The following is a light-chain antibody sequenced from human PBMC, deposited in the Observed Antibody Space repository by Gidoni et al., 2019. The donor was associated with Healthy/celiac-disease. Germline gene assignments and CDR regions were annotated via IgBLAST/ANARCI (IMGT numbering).Light chain of an antibody. CDR2: AAS. CDR3: QQSYSTPPIT. Sequence: DIEMTQSPSSLSASVGDRVTLTCRASQSISSYLNWYQQKPGKAPKLLIYAASSWQSGVPSRFSGSGSGTDFTLTISSLQPEDFATYYCQQSYSTPPITFGGGTKVEIK. V-gene: IGKV1-39*01. J-gene: IGKJ4*01. CDR1: QSISSY.